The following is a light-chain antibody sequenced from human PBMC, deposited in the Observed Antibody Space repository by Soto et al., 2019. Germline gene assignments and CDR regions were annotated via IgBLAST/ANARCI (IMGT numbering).Light chain of an antibody. CDR1: RSDVGGYKH. CDR2: EVS. J-gene: IGLJ1*01. CDR3: NSQRSNGTRV. V-gene: IGLV2-14*01. Sequence: QSALTQPAAVSGSPGQSITISCTGTRSDVGGYKHVSWYLQHPGKAPKLMIYEVSNRPSGVSNRFSGSKSGYTASLTISGLHAEYEAYYYCNSQRSNGTRVVRTGTKLTVL.